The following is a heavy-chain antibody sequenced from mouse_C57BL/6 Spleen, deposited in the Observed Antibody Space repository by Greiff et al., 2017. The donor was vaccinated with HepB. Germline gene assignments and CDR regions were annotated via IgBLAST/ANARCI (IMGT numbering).Heavy chain of an antibody. CDR3: AREGNYYSNYVGY. J-gene: IGHJ2*01. Sequence: QVQLKQPGTELVKPGASVKLSCKASGYTFTSYWMHWVKQRPGQGLEWIGNINPSNGGTNYNEKFKSKATLTVDKSSSTAYMQLSSLTSEDSAVYYCAREGNYYSNYVGYWGQGTTLTVSS. D-gene: IGHD2-5*01. CDR2: INPSNGGT. CDR1: GYTFTSYW. V-gene: IGHV1-53*01.